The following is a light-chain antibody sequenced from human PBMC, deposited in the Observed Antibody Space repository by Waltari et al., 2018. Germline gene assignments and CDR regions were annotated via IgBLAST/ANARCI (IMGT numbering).Light chain of an antibody. CDR2: DVS. Sequence: QSALTQPASVSGSPGQSITISCSGTSSDVGGYNSVSWYQQHPGRAPKGMIYDVSNRPSGVSNRFSGSKSGNTASLTISGLQTEDEADYYCSSYTSSSTLVFGGGTKLTVL. CDR3: SSYTSSSTLV. J-gene: IGLJ2*01. V-gene: IGLV2-14*03. CDR1: SSDVGGYNS.